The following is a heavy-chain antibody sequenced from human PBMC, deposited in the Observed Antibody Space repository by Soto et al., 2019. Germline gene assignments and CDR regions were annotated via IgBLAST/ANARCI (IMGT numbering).Heavy chain of an antibody. V-gene: IGHV1-18*01. CDR1: GYTFTSSG. D-gene: IGHD3-3*01. CDR2: ISTDNGNT. J-gene: IGHJ6*02. CDR3: ARDQGITTFGVYSMYYYGMDV. Sequence: ASVKVSCKASGYTFTSSGISWVRQAPGQGLEWLGWISTDNGNTNYAQHLQGRASLTTGTSTSTAYMDLRSLRSDDTAVYYCARDQGITTFGVYSMYYYGMDVWGQGTTVTVSS.